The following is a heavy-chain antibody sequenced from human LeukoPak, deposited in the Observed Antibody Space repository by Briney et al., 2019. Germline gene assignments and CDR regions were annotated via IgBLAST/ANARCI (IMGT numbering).Heavy chain of an antibody. CDR2: ISSSSSYI. Sequence: GGSLRLSCAASGFTFSSYSMNWVRQAPGKGLEWVSSISSSSSYIYYADSVKGRFTISRDNAKNPLYLQMNSLRAEDTAVYYCARDPGSIAVAGFIDYWGQGTLVTVSS. CDR1: GFTFSSYS. V-gene: IGHV3-21*01. D-gene: IGHD6-19*01. CDR3: ARDPGSIAVAGFIDY. J-gene: IGHJ4*02.